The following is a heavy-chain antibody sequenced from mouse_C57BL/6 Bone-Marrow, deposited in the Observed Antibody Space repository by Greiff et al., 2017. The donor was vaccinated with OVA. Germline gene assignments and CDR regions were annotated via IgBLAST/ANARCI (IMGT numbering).Heavy chain of an antibody. CDR3: ARPHYYGSSSLFDY. CDR2: INPSTGGT. D-gene: IGHD1-1*01. Sequence: VQLQQSGPELVKPGASVKISCKASGYSFTGYYMNWVKRSPEKSLEWIGEINPSTGGTTYNQKFKAKATLTVDKSSSTAYMQLKSLTSEDSAVYYCARPHYYGSSSLFDYWGQGTTLTVSS. V-gene: IGHV1-42*01. CDR1: GYSFTGYY. J-gene: IGHJ2*01.